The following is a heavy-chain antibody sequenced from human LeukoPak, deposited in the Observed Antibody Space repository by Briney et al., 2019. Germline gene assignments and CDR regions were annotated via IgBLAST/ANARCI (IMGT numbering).Heavy chain of an antibody. CDR2: INQGESEK. Sequence: GSLRLSCTAYGFTLSNYWMSWVRQAPGKGLEWVANINQGESEKYYVDSVKGRFAISRDNAKNSLYLQMNSLRDEDTAVYYCARGGLHWDSADPFDYWGQGTLVTVSS. D-gene: IGHD1-26*01. J-gene: IGHJ4*02. V-gene: IGHV3-7*03. CDR3: ARGGLHWDSADPFDY. CDR1: GFTLSNYW.